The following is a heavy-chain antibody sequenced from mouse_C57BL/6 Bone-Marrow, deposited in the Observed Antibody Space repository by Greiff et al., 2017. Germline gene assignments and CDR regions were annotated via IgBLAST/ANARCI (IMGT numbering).Heavy chain of an antibody. CDR3: TTFIYDGYYWFAY. J-gene: IGHJ3*01. CDR1: GFNIKDDY. V-gene: IGHV14-4*01. CDR2: IDPENGDT. Sequence: VQLKESGAELVRPGASVTLSCTASGFNIKDDYMHLVKQRPEQGLEWIGWIDPENGDTEYASKFQGKATITADTSSNTAYLQLSSLTSEDTAVYYCTTFIYDGYYWFAYWGQATLVTVSA. D-gene: IGHD2-3*01.